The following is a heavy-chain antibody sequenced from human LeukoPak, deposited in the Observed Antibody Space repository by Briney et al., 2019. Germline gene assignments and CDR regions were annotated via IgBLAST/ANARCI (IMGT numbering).Heavy chain of an antibody. CDR3: ARVGAVAGCDY. CDR2: IYHSGST. V-gene: IGHV4-38-2*02. J-gene: IGHJ4*02. Sequence: PSETLSLTCTVSGYSISSGYYWGWIRQPPGKGLEWIGSIYHSGSTYYNPSLKSRVTISVDTSKNQFSLKLSSVTAADTAVYYCARVGAVAGCDYWGQGTLVTVSS. D-gene: IGHD6-19*01. CDR1: GYSISSGYY.